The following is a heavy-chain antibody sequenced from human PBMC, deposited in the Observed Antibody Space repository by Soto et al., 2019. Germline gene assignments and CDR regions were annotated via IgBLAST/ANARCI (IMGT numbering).Heavy chain of an antibody. J-gene: IGHJ6*03. CDR2: ISGSGGST. V-gene: IGHV3-23*01. CDR1: GFTFSSYA. Sequence: GGSLKLSCAASGFTFSSYAMSWVRQAPGKGLEWVSAISGSGGSTYYADSVKGRFTISRDNSKNTLYLQMNSLRAEDTAVYYCAKIPITIFGVVIIPYYYYMDVWGKGTTVTVSS. CDR3: AKIPITIFGVVIIPYYYYMDV. D-gene: IGHD3-3*01.